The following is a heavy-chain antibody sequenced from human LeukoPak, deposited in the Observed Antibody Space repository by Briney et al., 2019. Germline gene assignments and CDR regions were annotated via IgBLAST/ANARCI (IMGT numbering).Heavy chain of an antibody. J-gene: IGHJ4*02. D-gene: IGHD3-22*01. CDR2: IIPIFGTA. Sequence: SVKVSCKASGGTFSSYAISWVRQAPGQGLEWMGGIIPIFGTANYAQKFQGRVTITTDESTSTAYMELSSLRSEDTAVYYCARDRGTYYHDSSGYYSWGQGTLVTVSS. CDR1: GGTFSSYA. V-gene: IGHV1-69*05. CDR3: ARDRGTYYHDSSGYYS.